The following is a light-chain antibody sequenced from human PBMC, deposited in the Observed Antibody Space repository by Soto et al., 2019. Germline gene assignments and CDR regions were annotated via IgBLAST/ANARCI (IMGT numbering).Light chain of an antibody. J-gene: IGLJ1*01. CDR3: QVWDSGTDHFV. CDR1: NIGSKT. CDR2: DDS. Sequence: SYVLTQPPSVSVAPGQTASITCGGNNIGSKTVHWYQQKPGQAPVLVVNDDSDRPSGIPERFSGSNSGNTATLTISRVEAGDEADYYCQVWDSGTDHFVFGTGTKVTVL. V-gene: IGLV3-21*02.